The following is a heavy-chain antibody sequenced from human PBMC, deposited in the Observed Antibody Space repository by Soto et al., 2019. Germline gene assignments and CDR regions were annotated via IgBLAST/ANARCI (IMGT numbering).Heavy chain of an antibody. D-gene: IGHD1-26*01. V-gene: IGHV1-46*03. CDR3: ARSYTGIVGVVWYWFDP. Sequence: ASVKVSCKASGYTFTSYYMHWVRRAPGQGLEWMGIINPSGGSTSYAQKFQGRVTMTRDTSTSTVYMELSSLRSEDTAVYYCARSYTGIVGVVWYWFDPWGQRTLVTVSS. CDR1: GYTFTSYY. CDR2: INPSGGST. J-gene: IGHJ5*02.